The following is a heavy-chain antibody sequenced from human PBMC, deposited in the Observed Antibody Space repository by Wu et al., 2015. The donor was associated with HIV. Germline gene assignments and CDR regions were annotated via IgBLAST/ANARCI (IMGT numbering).Heavy chain of an antibody. V-gene: IGHV1-18*01. D-gene: IGHD3-22*01. CDR2: ISGYNDNT. Sequence: QVQLVQSGAEVKKPGASVKVSCKASGYTFTTYGINWVRQAPGQGLEWMGWISGYNDNTNYAQELQGRVTMTTDTSTSTAYMELRSLRSDDTAVYYXARLDYYDSSGYYSFDYWGQGTRGHRLL. CDR3: ARLDYYDSSGYYSFDY. CDR1: GYTFTTYG. J-gene: IGHJ4*02.